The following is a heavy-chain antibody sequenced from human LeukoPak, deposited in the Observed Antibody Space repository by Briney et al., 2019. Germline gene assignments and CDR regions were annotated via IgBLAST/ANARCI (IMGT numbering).Heavy chain of an antibody. Sequence: AGGSLRLSCAASGFTFSSYAMSWVRQAPGKGLEWVSAISGSGGSTYYADSVKGRFTISRDNSKITLYLQMNSLRAEDTAVYYCAKARTMVRGVVFDYWGQGTLVTVSS. V-gene: IGHV3-23*01. CDR3: AKARTMVRGVVFDY. J-gene: IGHJ4*02. CDR2: ISGSGGST. CDR1: GFTFSSYA. D-gene: IGHD3-10*01.